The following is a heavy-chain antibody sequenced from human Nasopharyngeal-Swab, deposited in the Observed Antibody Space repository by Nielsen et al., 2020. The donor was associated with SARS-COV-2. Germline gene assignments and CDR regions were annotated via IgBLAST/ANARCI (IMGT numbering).Heavy chain of an antibody. J-gene: IGHJ3*02. CDR3: ARGDYYNSAAFDI. Sequence: GESLKISCAASAFSFSSFEVNWVRQAPGKGLEWISYISASGSFKYYADSVKGRFTISRDNARKSLYLQMDNLRAEDTAFYHCARGDYYNSAAFDIWGQGTKVIVSS. V-gene: IGHV3-48*03. CDR1: AFSFSSFE. CDR2: ISASGSFK. D-gene: IGHD3-22*01.